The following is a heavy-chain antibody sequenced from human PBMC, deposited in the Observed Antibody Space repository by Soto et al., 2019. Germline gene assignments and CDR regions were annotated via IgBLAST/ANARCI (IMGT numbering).Heavy chain of an antibody. CDR1: GFTFSSYG. V-gene: IGHV3-33*01. Sequence: QVQLVESGGGVVQPGRSLRLSCAASGFTFSSYGMHWVRQAPGKGLEWVAVIWYDGSNKYYADSVKGRFTISRDNSKNTLYLQMNSLRAEDTAVYYCARDYPWDIVVLSSDAFDIWGQGTMVTVSS. J-gene: IGHJ3*02. CDR2: IWYDGSNK. D-gene: IGHD2-2*01. CDR3: ARDYPWDIVVLSSDAFDI.